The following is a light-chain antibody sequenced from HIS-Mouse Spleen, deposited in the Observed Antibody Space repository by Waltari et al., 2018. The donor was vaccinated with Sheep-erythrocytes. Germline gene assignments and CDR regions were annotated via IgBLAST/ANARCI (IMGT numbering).Light chain of an antibody. V-gene: IGKV3-11*01. CDR2: DAS. CDR3: QQRSNWLT. Sequence: ELVFTQSPATLSVSPGERATLSSRASQSVSSYLAGYQQKPGQAPRLLIYDASNRATGIPARFSGSGSGTDFTLTISSLEPEDFAVYYCQQRSNWLTVGGGTKVEIK. J-gene: IGKJ4*01. CDR1: QSVSSY.